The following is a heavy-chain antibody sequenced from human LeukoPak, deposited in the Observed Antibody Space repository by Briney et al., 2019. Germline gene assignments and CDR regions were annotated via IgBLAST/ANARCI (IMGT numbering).Heavy chain of an antibody. Sequence: GGSLRLSCAASGFTFSSHAMSWVRRAPGKGLEWVSGLIENGATTYYADSVKGRFTISRDNSKNTLHPQMNSLRAEDTAVYYCATFLAVIAARDSLYFQHWGQGTLVSVSS. CDR1: GFTFSSHA. CDR2: LIENGATT. J-gene: IGHJ1*01. D-gene: IGHD6-6*01. V-gene: IGHV3-23*01. CDR3: ATFLAVIAARDSLYFQH.